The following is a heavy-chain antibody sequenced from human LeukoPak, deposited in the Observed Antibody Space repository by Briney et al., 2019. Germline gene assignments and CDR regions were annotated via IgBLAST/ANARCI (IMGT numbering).Heavy chain of an antibody. J-gene: IGHJ4*02. V-gene: IGHV1-18*01. CDR1: GYTFINYC. CDR2: INAKNGNT. CDR3: AREVLYRVGETTIDF. D-gene: IGHD1-26*01. Sequence: ASVKVSCKASGYTFINYCISWVRQAPGQGLEWMGMINAKNGNTKYVQKFQGRVTMTTDTSTSTAYMELRSLRSDDTAVYFCAREVLYRVGETTIDFWGQGTLVTVSS.